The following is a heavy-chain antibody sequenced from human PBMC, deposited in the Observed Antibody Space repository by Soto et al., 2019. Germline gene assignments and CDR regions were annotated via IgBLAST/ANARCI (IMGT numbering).Heavy chain of an antibody. CDR3: ARDHNFGFILYAMDV. CDR1: GYTFTSYA. V-gene: IGHV1-46*01. CDR2: INPSSGRT. Sequence: ASVKVSCKASGYTFTSYAMHWVRQAPGQGLEWMGIINPSSGRTSYAQNFQGRVTMTSDTSTSIVYMEMSSLKSEDTAVYYCARDHNFGFILYAMDVWGQGTTVTRLL. D-gene: IGHD2-15*01. J-gene: IGHJ6*02.